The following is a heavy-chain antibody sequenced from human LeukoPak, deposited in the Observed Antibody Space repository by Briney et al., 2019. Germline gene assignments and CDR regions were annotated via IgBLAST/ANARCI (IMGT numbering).Heavy chain of an antibody. Sequence: SVKVSCKASGGTFSSYAISWVRQAPGQGLEWMGGIIPIFGTANYAQKFQGRVTITADGSTSTAYMELSSLRSEDTAVYYCARGASDPVWFDPWGQGTLVTVSS. CDR1: GGTFSSYA. J-gene: IGHJ5*02. CDR2: IIPIFGTA. V-gene: IGHV1-69*13. CDR3: ARGASDPVWFDP.